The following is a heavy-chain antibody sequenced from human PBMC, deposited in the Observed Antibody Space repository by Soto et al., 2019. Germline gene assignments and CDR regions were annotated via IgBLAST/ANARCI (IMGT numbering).Heavy chain of an antibody. CDR1: GFTFSNYN. V-gene: IGHV3-21*06. CDR3: ASQDDFVTGFRIDP. D-gene: IGHD3-9*01. Sequence: EVQLVESGGGLVKPGGSLRLSCAASGFTFSNYNMNWVRQAPGKGLEWVSSISSSSSYIYYADSVKGRFTISRDNAKNSLVLKVNRLRAEDTAIDFSASQDDFVTGFRIDPRGQRTKGTESS. J-gene: IGHJ5*02. CDR2: ISSSSSYI.